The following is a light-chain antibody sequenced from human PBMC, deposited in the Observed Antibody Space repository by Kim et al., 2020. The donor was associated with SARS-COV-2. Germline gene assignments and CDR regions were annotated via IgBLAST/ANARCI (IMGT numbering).Light chain of an antibody. CDR2: GAS. J-gene: IGKJ1*01. Sequence: PGERAILPCRASQTVSSNDLACFQQKPGQTPRILLYGASSRASDIPDTFSGSGSGTDFTLTISRLEPEDFAAYYCQQYGSPAWTFGQGTKVDIK. CDR1: QTVSSND. CDR3: QQYGSPAWT. V-gene: IGKV3-20*01.